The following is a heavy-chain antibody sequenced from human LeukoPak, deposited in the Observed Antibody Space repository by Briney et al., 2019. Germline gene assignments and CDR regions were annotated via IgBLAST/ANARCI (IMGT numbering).Heavy chain of an antibody. Sequence: SETLSLTCTVSGGSISSSSYYWAWIRQPPGKGLEWIGSIHYSGSTYYNPSLQSRVTISIDTSKNQFSLKLRFVTAADTAVYYCARVRCSGGSCPYYYYYYYMDVWGKGTTVTVSS. CDR1: GGSISSSSYY. CDR2: IHYSGST. D-gene: IGHD2-15*01. CDR3: ARVRCSGGSCPYYYYYYYMDV. J-gene: IGHJ6*03. V-gene: IGHV4-39*07.